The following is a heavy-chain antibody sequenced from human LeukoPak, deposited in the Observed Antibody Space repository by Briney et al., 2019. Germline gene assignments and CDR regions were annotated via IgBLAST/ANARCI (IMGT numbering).Heavy chain of an antibody. CDR1: GFTFSNNW. Sequence: GGSLRLSCAASGFTFSNNWMSWVRQAPGKGLECVANIKKDGSEKYYINSVKGRFTISRDNAKNSLYLQMNSLRAEDTALYYCARVRSVGGNPHAFNIWGQGTMVTVSS. CDR2: IKKDGSEK. V-gene: IGHV3-7*01. CDR3: ARVRSVGGNPHAFNI. D-gene: IGHD4-23*01. J-gene: IGHJ3*02.